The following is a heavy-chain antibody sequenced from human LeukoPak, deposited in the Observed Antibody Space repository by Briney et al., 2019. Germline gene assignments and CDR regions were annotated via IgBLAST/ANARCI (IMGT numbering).Heavy chain of an antibody. D-gene: IGHD5-12*01. Sequence: SETLSLTCTVSGGSISSSSYYWGWIRQPPGKGLEWIGSIYYRGSTYYNPSLKSRVTISVDTSKNQFSLKLSSVTAADTAVYYCAGYSGRLDYWGQGTLVTVSS. CDR3: AGYSGRLDY. J-gene: IGHJ4*02. V-gene: IGHV4-39*01. CDR2: IYYRGST. CDR1: GGSISSSSYY.